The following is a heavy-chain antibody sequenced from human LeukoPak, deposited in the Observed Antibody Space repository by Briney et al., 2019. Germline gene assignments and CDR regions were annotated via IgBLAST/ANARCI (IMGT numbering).Heavy chain of an antibody. V-gene: IGHV4-34*01. Sequence: PSETLSLTCAVYGGSFSGYYWSWIRQPPGKGLEWIGEINHSGSTNYNPSLKSRVTISVDTSKNQFSLKLSSVTAADTAVYYCARGRGRYCSSTSCSPFDYWGQGALVTVSS. CDR2: INHSGST. CDR3: ARGRGRYCSSTSCSPFDY. J-gene: IGHJ4*02. CDR1: GGSFSGYY. D-gene: IGHD2-2*01.